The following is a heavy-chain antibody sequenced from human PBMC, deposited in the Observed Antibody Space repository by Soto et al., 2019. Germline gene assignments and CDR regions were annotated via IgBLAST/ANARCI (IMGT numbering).Heavy chain of an antibody. CDR3: ARDGSSGWYGGNWFDP. CDR2: ISAYIGNT. CDR1: GYNFASYG. J-gene: IGHJ5*02. V-gene: IGHV1-18*01. Sequence: QVQLVQSGAEVKKPGASVKVACKAFGYNFASYGIGWVRQAPGQGLEWMGWISAYIGNTFYAQKFQGRVTMTTDTSTRTVYLERRRLRSDDTAGYYCARDGSSGWYGGNWFDPWGQGTLVTVSS. D-gene: IGHD6-19*01.